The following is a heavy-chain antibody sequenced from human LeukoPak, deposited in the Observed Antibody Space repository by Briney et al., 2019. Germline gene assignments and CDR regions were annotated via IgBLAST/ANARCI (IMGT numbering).Heavy chain of an antibody. D-gene: IGHD4-17*01. CDR3: AREREDYGVNFDY. CDR1: GYTFTSCA. V-gene: IGHV7-4-1*02. J-gene: IGHJ4*02. CDR2: INTNTGNR. Sequence: GASVKVCCKASGYTFTSCAMNWVRPAPGQGLGWMGWINTNTGNRTYAQGFTGRFVFSLDTSVSTAYLQTSSLKAEDTAVYYCAREREDYGVNFDYWGQGTLVTVSS.